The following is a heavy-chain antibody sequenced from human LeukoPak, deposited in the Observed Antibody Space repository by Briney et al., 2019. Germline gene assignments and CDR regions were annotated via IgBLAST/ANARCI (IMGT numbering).Heavy chain of an antibody. J-gene: IGHJ6*02. Sequence: ASVKVSCKASGYTFTSYDINWVRQATGQGLEWMGWMNPNSGNTGYAQKFQGRVTMTRNTSISTAYMELSSLRSEDTAVYYCARSTPIVLMVYAIYSSSWYRGMDVWGQGTTVTVSS. V-gene: IGHV1-8*01. CDR3: ARSTPIVLMVYAIYSSSWYRGMDV. CDR2: MNPNSGNT. D-gene: IGHD2-8*01. CDR1: GYTFTSYD.